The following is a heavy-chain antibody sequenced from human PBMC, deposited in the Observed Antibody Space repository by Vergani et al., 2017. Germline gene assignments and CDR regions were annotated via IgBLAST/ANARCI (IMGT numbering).Heavy chain of an antibody. V-gene: IGHV1-24*01. Sequence: QVQLVQSGAEVKKPGASVKVSCKVSGYTLTELSMHWVRQAPGKGLEWMGGFDPEDGETIYAQKFQGRVTMTEDTSTDTAYMELSSLRSEDTAVYYWATGGGVDTAFYEAFDIWGQGTMVTVSS. J-gene: IGHJ3*02. CDR1: GYTLTELS. D-gene: IGHD5-18*01. CDR3: ATGGGVDTAFYEAFDI. CDR2: FDPEDGET.